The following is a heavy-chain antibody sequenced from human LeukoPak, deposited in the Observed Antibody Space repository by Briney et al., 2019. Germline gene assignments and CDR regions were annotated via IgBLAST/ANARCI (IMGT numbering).Heavy chain of an antibody. CDR3: ARVRYYDTDPRGFDP. D-gene: IGHD3-22*01. V-gene: IGHV1-18*01. J-gene: IGHJ5*02. CDR1: GYTFTSYG. Sequence: ASVKVSCKASGYTFTSYGISWVRQAPGQGLEWMGWISGYNGNTKYARRFQGRVTMTTDTSTTTAYMDLRSLTSGDTAVYYCARVRYYDTDPRGFDPWGQGTLVTVSS. CDR2: ISGYNGNT.